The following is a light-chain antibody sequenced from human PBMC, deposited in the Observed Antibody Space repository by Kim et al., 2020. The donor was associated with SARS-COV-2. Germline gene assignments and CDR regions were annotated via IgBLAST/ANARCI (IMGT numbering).Light chain of an antibody. J-gene: IGLJ2*01. Sequence: VAPGQTASITCSGDKLGDKYACWYQQKPGQSPVLVIYQDSKRPSGIPERFSGSNSGNTAALTICGTQAMDEADYYCQAWDSSTAVFGGGTQLTVL. CDR3: QAWDSSTAV. CDR2: QDS. CDR1: KLGDKY. V-gene: IGLV3-1*01.